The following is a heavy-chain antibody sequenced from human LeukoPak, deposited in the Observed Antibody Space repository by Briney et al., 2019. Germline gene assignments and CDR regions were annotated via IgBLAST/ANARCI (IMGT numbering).Heavy chain of an antibody. V-gene: IGHV1-69*05. CDR3: ASLCGGDCYFDY. CDR1: GGTFSSYA. J-gene: IGHJ4*02. CDR2: IIPIFGTA. Sequence: ASVKVSCKASGGTFSSYAISWVRQAPGQGLEWMGRIIPIFGTANYAQKFQGRVTITTVESTSTAYMELSSLRSEDTAVYYCASLCGGDCYFDYWGQGTLVTVSS. D-gene: IGHD2-21*02.